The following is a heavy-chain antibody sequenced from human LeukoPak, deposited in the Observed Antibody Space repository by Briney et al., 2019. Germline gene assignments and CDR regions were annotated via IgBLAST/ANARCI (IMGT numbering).Heavy chain of an antibody. J-gene: IGHJ4*02. V-gene: IGHV3-23*01. CDR3: AKMESGPPVRNWHYCSSTSCYGYFDY. CDR2: ISGSGGST. Sequence: GGSLRLSCAASGFTFSSYAMSWVRQAPGKGLEWVSAISGSGGSTYYADSVKGRFTISRDNSKNMLYLQMNSLRAEDTAVYYCAKMESGPPVRNWHYCSSTSCYGYFDYWGQGTLVTVSS. CDR1: GFTFSSYA. D-gene: IGHD2-2*01.